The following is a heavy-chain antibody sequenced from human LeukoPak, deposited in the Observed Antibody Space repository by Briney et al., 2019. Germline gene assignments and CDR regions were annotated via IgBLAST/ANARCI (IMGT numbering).Heavy chain of an antibody. D-gene: IGHD3-16*02. V-gene: IGHV3-20*01. J-gene: IGHJ4*02. CDR3: ARVRESYDYVWGSYRRNYYFDY. CDR1: GFAFDDYG. Sequence: GGSLRLSCAASGFAFDDYGMSWVRQAPGKGLEWVSGINWNGGSTGYADSVKGRFTISRDNAKNSLYLQMNSLRAEDTALYHCARVRESYDYVWGSYRRNYYFDYWGQGTLVTVSS. CDR2: INWNGGST.